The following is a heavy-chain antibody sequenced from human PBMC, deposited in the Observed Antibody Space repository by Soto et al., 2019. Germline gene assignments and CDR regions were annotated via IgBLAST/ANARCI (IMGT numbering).Heavy chain of an antibody. Sequence: EVQLMESGGGLIQPGGSLRLSCAASGFTVSSNYMSWVRQAPGKGLEWVSVIYSGGSTYYADSVKGRFTISRDNSKNTLYLQMNSLRAEDTAVYYCARDHAYSHWYFDLWGRGTLVTVSS. CDR3: ARDHAYSHWYFDL. J-gene: IGHJ2*01. CDR2: IYSGGST. D-gene: IGHD4-4*01. V-gene: IGHV3-53*01. CDR1: GFTVSSNY.